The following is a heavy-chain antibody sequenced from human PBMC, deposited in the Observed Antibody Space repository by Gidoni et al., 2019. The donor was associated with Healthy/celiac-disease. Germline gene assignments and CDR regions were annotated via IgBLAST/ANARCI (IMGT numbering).Heavy chain of an antibody. CDR1: VGSFSGYY. D-gene: IGHD3-10*01. CDR2: INHRGST. CDR3: ARVFMVRGAARSMDV. V-gene: IGHV4-34*01. Sequence: VQLQQWGAGLLQPSETLSLTCAVYVGSFSGYYWSWFRQPPGKGLEWFGEINHRGSTNYNPSMKSRVTISVDTSKNQFSLKLSSVTAADTAVYYCARVFMVRGAARSMDVWGQGTTVTVSS. J-gene: IGHJ6*02.